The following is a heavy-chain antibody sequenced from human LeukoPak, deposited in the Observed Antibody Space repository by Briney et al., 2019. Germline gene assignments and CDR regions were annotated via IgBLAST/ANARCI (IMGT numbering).Heavy chain of an antibody. CDR3: VRDIIYGADFSDV. CDR1: GFSFSTYA. V-gene: IGHV3-30*04. D-gene: IGHD4-17*01. Sequence: GRSLRLSCAASGFSFSTYAMHWVRQAPGKGLEWVAFISYDGSDICYADSVKGRFTVSRDNSKNTLFLQVHNLRPDDTAVFYCVRDIIYGADFSDVWGKGTTVTVSS. CDR2: ISYDGSDI. J-gene: IGHJ6*04.